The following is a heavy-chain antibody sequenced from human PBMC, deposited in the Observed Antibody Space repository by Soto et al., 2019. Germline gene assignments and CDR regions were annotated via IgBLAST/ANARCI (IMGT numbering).Heavy chain of an antibody. J-gene: IGHJ4*02. D-gene: IGHD2-2*01. CDR3: ARVGFQLLAIDY. V-gene: IGHV3-21*01. Sequence: GGSLRLSCATSGFTLSSYSMNWVRQAPGKGLEWVSSISSSSSYIYYADSVKGRFTISRDNAKNSLYLQMNSLRAEDTAVYYCARVGFQLLAIDYWGQGSLVTVSS. CDR1: GFTLSSYS. CDR2: ISSSSSYI.